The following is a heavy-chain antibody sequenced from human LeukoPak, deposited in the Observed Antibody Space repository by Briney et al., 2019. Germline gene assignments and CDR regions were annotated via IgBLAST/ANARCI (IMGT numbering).Heavy chain of an antibody. CDR1: GFTFSTYG. J-gene: IGHJ5*02. V-gene: IGHV3-30*19. D-gene: IGHD2-15*01. Sequence: PGRSLRLSCAASGFTFSTYGMHWVRQAPGKGLQWVAADSVEGRFTIPRDNSKNTLYVQMNSLRAEDRAVYYCARTSQRDSFTGFVINFFDPWGQGTLVTVSS. CDR3: ARTSQRDSFTGFVINFFDP.